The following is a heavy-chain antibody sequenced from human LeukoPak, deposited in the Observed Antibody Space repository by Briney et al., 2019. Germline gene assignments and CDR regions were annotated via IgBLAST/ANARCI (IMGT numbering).Heavy chain of an antibody. CDR3: ARENIAARPLDY. CDR1: GGSISSYY. V-gene: IGHV4-4*07. CDR2: VYTSGNT. D-gene: IGHD6-6*01. J-gene: IGHJ4*02. Sequence: SETLSLTCTVSGGSISSYYWSWIRQPAGKGLEWIGRVYTSGNTNYNSSLQSRVNMSVDTSKNQFFLKLSSVTAADTAVYYCARENIAARPLDYWGQGTLVTVSS.